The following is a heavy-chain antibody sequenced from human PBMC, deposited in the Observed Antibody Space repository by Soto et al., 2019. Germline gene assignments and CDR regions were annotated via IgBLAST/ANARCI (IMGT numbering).Heavy chain of an antibody. J-gene: IGHJ4*02. D-gene: IGHD2-21*02. CDR2: IYYSGDT. CDR3: ARGGTVVTPGSDI. CDR1: GGSIISGDYY. V-gene: IGHV4-30-4*08. Sequence: SETLSLTCTVSGGSIISGDYYWSWIRQPPGKGLEWIGYIYYSGDTSYNPSLKSRVTISIDTSKNQFSLKLSSVTAADTAVYYCARGGTVVTPGSDIWGQGTLVTVSS.